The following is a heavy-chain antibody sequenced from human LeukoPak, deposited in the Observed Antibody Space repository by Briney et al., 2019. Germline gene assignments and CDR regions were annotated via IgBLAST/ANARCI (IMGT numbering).Heavy chain of an antibody. V-gene: IGHV5-51*01. D-gene: IGHD4-11*01. J-gene: IGHJ4*02. CDR1: GYSFTSYW. CDR3: ARQYSKYREVPHDH. CDR2: IYPSDSDT. Sequence: GESLKISCKGSGYSFTSYWFGWVRQMPGKGLEWMGIIYPSDSDTRYSPSFQGQVTISADKSISTAYLQWSSLKASDTAMYYCARQYSKYREVPHDHWGQGTLVTVSS.